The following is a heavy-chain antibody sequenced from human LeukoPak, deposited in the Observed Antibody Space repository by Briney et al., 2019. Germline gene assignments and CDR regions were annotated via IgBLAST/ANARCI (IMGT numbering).Heavy chain of an antibody. CDR3: ARSYGMDV. CDR2: IKQDGSEK. CDR1: GFTLSDYW. V-gene: IGHV3-7*01. Sequence: GGSLRLSCAASGFTLSDYWMSWVRQALGKGLEWVANIKQDGSEKYYVDSVKGRFTISRDNAKNSLYLQMNSLRAEDTAVFYCARSYGMDVWGQGTTVTVSS. J-gene: IGHJ6*02.